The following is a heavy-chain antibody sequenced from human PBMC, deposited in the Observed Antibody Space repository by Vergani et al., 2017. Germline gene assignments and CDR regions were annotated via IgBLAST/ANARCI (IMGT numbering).Heavy chain of an antibody. CDR2: ISSSSSYI. CDR1: GFTFSSYS. J-gene: IGHJ5*02. Sequence: EVQLVESGGGLVQPGGSLRLSCADSGFTFSSYSLNWVRQAPGKGREWVSSISSSSSYIYYADSVKGRFTISRDNAKNSLYLQMNRLRAEDTAVYYCARVRRNYGGWFDPWGQGTLVTVSS. V-gene: IGHV3-21*01. CDR3: ARVRRNYGGWFDP. D-gene: IGHD4-23*01.